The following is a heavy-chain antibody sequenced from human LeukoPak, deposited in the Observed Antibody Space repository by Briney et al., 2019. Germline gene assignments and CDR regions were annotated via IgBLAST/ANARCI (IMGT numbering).Heavy chain of an antibody. CDR3: ARRATQECFDL. J-gene: IGHJ2*01. V-gene: IGHV5-51*01. CDR2: IYPGDSDT. D-gene: IGHD2/OR15-2a*01. CDR1: GYSFDNYW. Sequence: GESLKISCKGSGYSFDNYWIVWVRQTPGKGLEWMGIIYPGDSDTRYSPSFQGQVTISADKSISTAYLQWSSLKASDTAMYYCARRATQECFDLWGRGTLVTVSS.